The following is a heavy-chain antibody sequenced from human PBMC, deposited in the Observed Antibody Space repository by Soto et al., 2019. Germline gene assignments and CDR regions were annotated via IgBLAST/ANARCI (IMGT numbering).Heavy chain of an antibody. CDR2: ISSDGNKK. D-gene: IGHD4-17*01. CDR1: GFTYSRSA. V-gene: IGHV3-30*18. CDR3: AKGGVTTKEGILW. J-gene: IGHJ4*02. Sequence: QVQLVESGGGVVQPGRSLRLSCAASGFTYSRSAMHWVRQAPGKGLEWVSIISSDGNKKYYADSVKGRFAISRDNSENTLFLQMNSLRPEDTAVYYCAKGGVTTKEGILWWGQGTLVTVSS.